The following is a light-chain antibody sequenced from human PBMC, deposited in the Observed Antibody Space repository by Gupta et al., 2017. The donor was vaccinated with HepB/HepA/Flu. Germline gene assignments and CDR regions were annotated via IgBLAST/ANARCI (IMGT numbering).Light chain of an antibody. Sequence: SYELTQPLSVSVALGQTARIPCGGNNIGSKNVHWYQQRPGQAPWLGSYRDNNRPSGIPERFSGSNSGNTVTMTISRAQVGDEADYYCQVWDDIYVVFGGGTRLTVL. CDR1: NIGSKN. J-gene: IGLJ2*01. V-gene: IGLV3-9*01. CDR2: RDN. CDR3: QVWDDIYVV.